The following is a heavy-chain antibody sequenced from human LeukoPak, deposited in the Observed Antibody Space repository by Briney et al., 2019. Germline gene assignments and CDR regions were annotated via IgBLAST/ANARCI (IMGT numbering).Heavy chain of an antibody. CDR3: ATLPDFYSSSRDY. J-gene: IGHJ4*02. D-gene: IGHD6-13*01. Sequence: SVKVSCKASGGTFSSYAISWVRQAPGQGLEWMGGIIPIFGTANYAQKFQGRVTITADESTSTAYVELSSLRSEDTAVYYCATLPDFYSSSRDYWGQGTLVTVSS. CDR2: IIPIFGTA. CDR1: GGTFSSYA. V-gene: IGHV1-69*13.